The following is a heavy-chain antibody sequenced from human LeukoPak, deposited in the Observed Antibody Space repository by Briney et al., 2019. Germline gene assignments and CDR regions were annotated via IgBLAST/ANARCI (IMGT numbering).Heavy chain of an antibody. J-gene: IGHJ4*02. Sequence: SETLSLTCTASGGSISSYYWSWIRQPPGKGLEWIGYIYYSGSTNYNPSPKSRVTISVDTSKNQFSLKLSSVTAADTAVYYCARDLDGYSPYYFDYWGQGTLSPSPQ. V-gene: IGHV4-59*01. CDR1: GGSISSYY. CDR2: IYYSGST. D-gene: IGHD3-22*01. CDR3: ARDLDGYSPYYFDY.